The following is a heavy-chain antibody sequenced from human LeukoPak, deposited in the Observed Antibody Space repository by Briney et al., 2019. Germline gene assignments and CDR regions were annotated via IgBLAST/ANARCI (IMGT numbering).Heavy chain of an antibody. D-gene: IGHD3-10*01. J-gene: IGHJ4*02. CDR2: INHSGST. V-gene: IGHV4-34*01. CDR3: ARGRGRYYGSGSYQKHIYFDY. CDR1: GGSFSGYY. Sequence: SETLSLTCAVYGGSFSGYYWSWIRQPPGKGLEWIGEINHSGSTNYNPSLKSRATISVDTSKNQFSLKLSSVTAADTAVYYCARGRGRYYGSGSYQKHIYFDYWGQGTLVTVSS.